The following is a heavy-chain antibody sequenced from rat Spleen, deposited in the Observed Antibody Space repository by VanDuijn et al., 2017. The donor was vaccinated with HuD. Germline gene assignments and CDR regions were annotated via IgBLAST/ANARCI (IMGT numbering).Heavy chain of an antibody. V-gene: IGHV5-29*01. CDR1: GFTYSNYG. CDR2: ISYEGSST. D-gene: IGHD1-11*01. J-gene: IGHJ2*01. CDR3: TREGEGLDY. Sequence: EVKLVESGGGLVQPGRSLKLSCAASGFTYSNYGMAWVRQAPTKGLEWVASISYEGSSTYYGDSVKGRFTISRDNAKSTLYLQMDSLRSEDTATYYCTREGEGLDYWGQGVMVTVSS.